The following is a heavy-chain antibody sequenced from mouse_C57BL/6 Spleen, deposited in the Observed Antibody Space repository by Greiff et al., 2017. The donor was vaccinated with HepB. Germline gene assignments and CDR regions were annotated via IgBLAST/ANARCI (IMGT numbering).Heavy chain of an antibody. D-gene: IGHD1-1*01. CDR1: GYTFTSYW. CDR3: ARHYYGSTWFAY. Sequence: QVQLQQPGAELVKPGASVKLSCKASGYTFTSYWMHWVKQRPGRGLEWIGRIDPNSGGTKYNEKFKSKATLTVDKPSSTAYMQLSSLPSEDSAVYYCARHYYGSTWFAYWGQGTLVTVSA. CDR2: IDPNSGGT. V-gene: IGHV1-72*01. J-gene: IGHJ3*01.